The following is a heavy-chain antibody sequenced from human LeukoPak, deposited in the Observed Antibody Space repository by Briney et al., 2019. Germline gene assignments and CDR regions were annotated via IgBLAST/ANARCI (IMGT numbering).Heavy chain of an antibody. D-gene: IGHD5-18*01. CDR2: MSTSGNT. CDR3: ARGPRGYTYGSGFDY. CDR1: GGSISSGSYY. J-gene: IGHJ4*02. Sequence: PSETLSLTCIVSGGSISSGSYYWSWIRQPAGEGLECIGRMSTSGNTNYNPSLKSRVTISIDSSKNHFSLKLSSVTAADTAVYYCARGPRGYTYGSGFDYWGQGTLVTVSS. V-gene: IGHV4-61*02.